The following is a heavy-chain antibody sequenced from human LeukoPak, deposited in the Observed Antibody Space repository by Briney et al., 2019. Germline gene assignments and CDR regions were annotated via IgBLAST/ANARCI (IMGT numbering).Heavy chain of an antibody. Sequence: SETLSLTCAVYGGSFSGYYWSWIRQPPGKGLEWIGEINHSGSTNYNPSLKGRVTISVDTSKNQFSLKLSSVTAADTAVYYCARSAVAGKGETVNWFDPWGQGTLVTVSS. V-gene: IGHV4-34*01. D-gene: IGHD6-19*01. CDR1: GGSFSGYY. J-gene: IGHJ5*02. CDR3: ARSAVAGKGETVNWFDP. CDR2: INHSGST.